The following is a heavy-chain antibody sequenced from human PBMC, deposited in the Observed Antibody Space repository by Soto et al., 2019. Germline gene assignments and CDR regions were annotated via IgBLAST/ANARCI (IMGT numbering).Heavy chain of an antibody. V-gene: IGHV3-23*01. CDR2: ISESGGGT. CDR3: ATLRILVDPTG. CDR1: GITFSTYA. D-gene: IGHD2-15*01. J-gene: IGHJ6*02. Sequence: EVQLLESGGGLAQPGGSLRLSCAASGITFSTYAMRWVRQAPGKGLESVSVISESGGGTYYADSVKGRFTISRDNSKNALYVQMNRLRAEDTAVYYCATLRILVDPTGWGQGTTVTVSS.